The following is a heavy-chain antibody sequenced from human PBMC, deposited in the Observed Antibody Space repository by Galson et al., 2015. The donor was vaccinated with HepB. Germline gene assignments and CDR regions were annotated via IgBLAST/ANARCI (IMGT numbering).Heavy chain of an antibody. Sequence: SLRLSCAASGFTVSSNYMSWVRQAPGKGLEWVSLIYSGGTTYYADSVKGRFTISRENSKNTVYLQMNSLRAEDTAVYCCARVGYTSGWYRSWGQGTLVTVSS. CDR2: IYSGGTT. V-gene: IGHV3-53*01. D-gene: IGHD6-19*01. J-gene: IGHJ5*02. CDR1: GFTVSSNY. CDR3: ARVGYTSGWYRS.